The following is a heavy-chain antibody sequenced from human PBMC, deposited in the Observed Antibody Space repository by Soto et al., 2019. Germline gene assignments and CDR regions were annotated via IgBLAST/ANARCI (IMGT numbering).Heavy chain of an antibody. CDR3: ARDYCRSTSCLYYYYYGMDV. Sequence: PGGSLRLSCAASGFTFSSYSMNWVRQAPGKGLEWVSSISSSSSYIYYADSVKGRFTISRDNAKNSLYLQMNSLRAEDTAVYYCARDYCRSTSCLYYYYYGMDVWGQGTTVTVSS. D-gene: IGHD2-2*01. CDR2: ISSSSSYI. V-gene: IGHV3-21*01. CDR1: GFTFSSYS. J-gene: IGHJ6*02.